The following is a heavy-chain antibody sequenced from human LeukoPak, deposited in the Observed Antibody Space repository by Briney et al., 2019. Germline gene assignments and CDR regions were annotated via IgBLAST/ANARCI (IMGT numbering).Heavy chain of an antibody. Sequence: GGSLRLSCAASGFTFSSYGMHWVRQAPGKGLEWVTVISYDGSDKYYADSVKGRFTISRDNSKNTLYLQMNSLRPEDTAVYYCARNGGRWTMVRGDGFYFDYWGQGTLVAVSS. CDR2: ISYDGSDK. J-gene: IGHJ4*02. CDR1: GFTFSSYG. D-gene: IGHD3-10*01. V-gene: IGHV3-30*03. CDR3: ARNGGRWTMVRGDGFYFDY.